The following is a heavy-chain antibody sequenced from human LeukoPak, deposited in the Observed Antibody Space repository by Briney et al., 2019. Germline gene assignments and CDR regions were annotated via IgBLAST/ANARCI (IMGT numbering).Heavy chain of an antibody. CDR3: ARVGIYHDFWSGSEYYFYYYMDV. CDR2: ISAHNGNT. Sequence: ASVKVSCKASGYTFISYAITWVRQAPGQGLEWMGWISAHNGNTNYAQKLQGRVTMTTDTSTSTAYMELRSLRSDDTAVYYCARVGIYHDFWSGSEYYFYYYMDVWGKGTTVTVSS. D-gene: IGHD3-3*01. J-gene: IGHJ6*03. CDR1: GYTFISYA. V-gene: IGHV1-18*01.